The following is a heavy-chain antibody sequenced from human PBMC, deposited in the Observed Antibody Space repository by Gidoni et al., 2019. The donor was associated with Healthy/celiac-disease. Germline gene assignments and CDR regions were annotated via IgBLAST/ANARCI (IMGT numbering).Heavy chain of an antibody. CDR2: IYYSGST. J-gene: IGHJ5*02. V-gene: IGHV4-59*01. Sequence: QVQLQESGPGLVKPSETLSLTCTVSGGPISSYYWSWIRQPPGKGLEWIGYIYYSGSTNYNPYLKSRVTISVDTSKNQFSLKLSSVTAADTAVYYCARGLRSSHWFDPWGQGTLVTVSS. D-gene: IGHD6-6*01. CDR3: ARGLRSSHWFDP. CDR1: GGPISSYY.